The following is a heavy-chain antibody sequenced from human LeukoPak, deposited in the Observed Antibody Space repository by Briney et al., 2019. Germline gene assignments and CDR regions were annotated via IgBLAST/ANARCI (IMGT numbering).Heavy chain of an antibody. V-gene: IGHV1-2*02. Sequence: GASVKVSCKASGYTFTGYYMHWVRQAPGQGLEWMGWINPNSGGTNYAQKFQGRVTMTRDTSISTAYMELSRLRSDDTAVYYCARVRGPRVVRGVMGAFDIWGQGTMVTVSS. CDR2: INPNSGGT. J-gene: IGHJ3*02. CDR3: ARVRGPRVVRGVMGAFDI. D-gene: IGHD3-10*01. CDR1: GYTFTGYY.